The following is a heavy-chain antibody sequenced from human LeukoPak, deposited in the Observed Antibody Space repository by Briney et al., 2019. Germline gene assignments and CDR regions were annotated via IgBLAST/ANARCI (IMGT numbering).Heavy chain of an antibody. CDR2: ISNSGGST. CDR1: GFSFSTHA. V-gene: IGHV3-23*01. J-gene: IGHJ4*02. CDR3: AKFRDLDY. Sequence: RGSPRVSSVDSGFSFSTHAMSWVRPAPGKGLEWGSAISNSGGSTHYADSVKGRFTISSDNSKNTLYLQMNSLRAEDTAVYYCAKFRDLDYWGQGTLVTVSS. D-gene: IGHD3-3*01.